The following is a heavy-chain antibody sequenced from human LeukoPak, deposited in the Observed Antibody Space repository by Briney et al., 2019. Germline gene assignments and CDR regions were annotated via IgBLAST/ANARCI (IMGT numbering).Heavy chain of an antibody. CDR3: ARRLYDSSGYYLDY. CDR1: GGSISDYY. V-gene: IGHV4-59*01. J-gene: IGHJ4*02. D-gene: IGHD3-22*01. CDR2: IYNSGST. Sequence: SETLSLTCAVSGGSISDYYWTWIRQPPGKELEWIGYIYNSGSTNYNPSLKSRVTISVDTSKNQFSLKLSSVTAADTAIYYCARRLYDSSGYYLDYWGQGTLVTVSS.